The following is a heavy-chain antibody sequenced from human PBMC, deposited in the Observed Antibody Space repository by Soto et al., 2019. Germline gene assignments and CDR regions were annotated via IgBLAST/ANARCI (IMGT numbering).Heavy chain of an antibody. Sequence: PGGSLRLSCAASGFTFSSYAMSWVRQAPGKGLEWVSAISGSGGSTYYADSVKGRFTISRDNSKNTLYLQMNSLRAEDTAVYYCAKGRGGDFWSGYFTFDYWGQGTPVTVSS. J-gene: IGHJ4*02. CDR2: ISGSGGST. CDR1: GFTFSSYA. CDR3: AKGRGGDFWSGYFTFDY. V-gene: IGHV3-23*01. D-gene: IGHD3-3*01.